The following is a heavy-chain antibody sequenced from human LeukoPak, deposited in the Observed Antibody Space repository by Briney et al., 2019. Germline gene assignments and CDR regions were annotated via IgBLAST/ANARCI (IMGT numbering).Heavy chain of an antibody. CDR3: ASVTTVTTKGHGAFDI. CDR2: IIPIFGSS. Sequence: AASVKVSCKASGYTFTGYYMHWVRQAPGQGLEWLGGIIPIFGSSNYAQNFQDRVTITADESTSTAYMELSSLRSEDTAVYYCASVTTVTTKGHGAFDIWGQGTMVTVSS. D-gene: IGHD4-17*01. CDR1: GYTFTGYY. V-gene: IGHV1-69*13. J-gene: IGHJ3*02.